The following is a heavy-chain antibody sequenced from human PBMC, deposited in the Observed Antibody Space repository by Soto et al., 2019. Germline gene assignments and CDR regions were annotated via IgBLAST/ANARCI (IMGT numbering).Heavy chain of an antibody. Sequence: SETLSLTCAVYGVSISSGGYSWSWIRQPPGKGLEWIGYIYHSGSTYYNPSLKSRVTISVDRSKNQFSLKLSSVTAADTAVYYCARDSPYHFWSGYTNAFDIWGQGTMVT. J-gene: IGHJ3*02. D-gene: IGHD3-3*01. CDR2: IYHSGST. CDR3: ARDSPYHFWSGYTNAFDI. V-gene: IGHV4-30-2*01. CDR1: GVSISSGGYS.